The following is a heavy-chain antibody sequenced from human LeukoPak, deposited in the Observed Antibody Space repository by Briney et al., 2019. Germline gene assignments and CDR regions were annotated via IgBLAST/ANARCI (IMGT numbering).Heavy chain of an antibody. Sequence: ASVKVSCKASGYTFTGYYMHWVRQAPGQGLEWMGRINPNSGGTNYAQKFQGRVTMTRDTSIGTAYMELSRLRSDDTAVYYCARGIAAAGTWGDWFDPWGQGTLVTVSS. CDR2: INPNSGGT. CDR3: ARGIAAAGTWGDWFDP. J-gene: IGHJ5*02. V-gene: IGHV1-2*06. D-gene: IGHD6-13*01. CDR1: GYTFTGYY.